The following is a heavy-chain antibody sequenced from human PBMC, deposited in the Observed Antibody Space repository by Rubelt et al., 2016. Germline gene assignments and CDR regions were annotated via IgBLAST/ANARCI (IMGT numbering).Heavy chain of an antibody. Sequence: QLQLQESGPGLVKPSETLSLTCTVSSGSISSSRYFWGWIRQPPGKGPEWIGSISYSGGTYYNPSLKSRATISLDTSKNQFALNLRALTAADTAVYYCARKAYGYRANWFDPWGQGTLVTVSS. J-gene: IGHJ5*02. CDR3: ARKAYGYRANWFDP. D-gene: IGHD5-18*01. V-gene: IGHV4-39*07. CDR2: ISYSGGT. CDR1: SGSISSSRYF.